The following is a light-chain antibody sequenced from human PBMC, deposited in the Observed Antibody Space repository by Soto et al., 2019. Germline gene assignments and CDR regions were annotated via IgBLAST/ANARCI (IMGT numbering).Light chain of an antibody. V-gene: IGKV1-5*03. J-gene: IGKJ2*01. Sequence: DIQMTQSPSPLSASVGDRVTITCRASQSISSSLAWYQQKPGNAPRLLIYKASSLENGVPSRFSGSGSGTEFTLTINSLQPDDFATYYCQQYETSSPFTFGQGTQLEI. CDR3: QQYETSSPFT. CDR1: QSISSS. CDR2: KAS.